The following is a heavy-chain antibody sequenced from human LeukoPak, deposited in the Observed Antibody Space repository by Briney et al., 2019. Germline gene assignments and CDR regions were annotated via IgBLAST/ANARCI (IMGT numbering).Heavy chain of an antibody. CDR1: GFSVSSNY. CDR3: ARGTGY. Sequence: PGGSLRLSCAASGFSVSSNYMSWVRQAPGKGLEWVSVIYSGGSTYYAGSVRGRFTISRDNAKNSLYLQMNSLRAEDTAVYYCARGTGYWGQGTLVTVSS. CDR2: IYSGGST. J-gene: IGHJ4*02. V-gene: IGHV3-66*01.